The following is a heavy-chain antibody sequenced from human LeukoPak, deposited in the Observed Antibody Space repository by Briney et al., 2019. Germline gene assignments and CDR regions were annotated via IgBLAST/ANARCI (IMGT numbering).Heavy chain of an antibody. V-gene: IGHV3-64*01. J-gene: IGHJ3*02. Sequence: SGGSLRLSCAASGFTFSSYAMHWVRQAPGKGLEYVSAISSNGVSTYYANSVKGRFTISRDNSKNTLYLQMGSLRAEDMAVYYCARAMIGRGYSSSWTPNDAFDIWGQGTMVTVSS. CDR3: ARAMIGRGYSSSWTPNDAFDI. CDR1: GFTFSSYA. D-gene: IGHD6-13*01. CDR2: ISSNGVST.